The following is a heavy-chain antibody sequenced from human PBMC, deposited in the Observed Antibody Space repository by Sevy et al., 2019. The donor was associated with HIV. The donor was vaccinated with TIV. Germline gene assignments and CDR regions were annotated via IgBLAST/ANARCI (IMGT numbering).Heavy chain of an antibody. CDR1: GFSFDSYG. V-gene: IGHV3-23*01. CDR3: AKGGGGHYDPDEIGYYFYYYNMDV. D-gene: IGHD3-22*01. Sequence: GGSLRLSCAVSGFSFDSYGMTWVRQAPGKGLEWVSGISGSGTRTYYADSVKGRFSISRDNSKNRLYLQMNSLRSEDKAIYFCAKGGGGHYDPDEIGYYFYYYNMDVWGKGTTVTVSS. CDR2: ISGSGTRT. J-gene: IGHJ6*03.